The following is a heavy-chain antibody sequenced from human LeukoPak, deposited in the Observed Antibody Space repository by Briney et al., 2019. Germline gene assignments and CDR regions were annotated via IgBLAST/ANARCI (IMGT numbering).Heavy chain of an antibody. CDR2: IYTSGST. V-gene: IGHV4-61*02. CDR1: GGSISSGSYY. CDR3: ARRRYSSGWYYFDY. J-gene: IGHJ4*02. D-gene: IGHD6-19*01. Sequence: SETLSLTCTVSGGSISSGSYYWSWIRQPAGKGLEWIGRIYTSGSTNYNPSLKSRVTISVDTSKNQFSLKLSSVTAADTAVYYCARRRYSSGWYYFDYWGQGTLVTVSS.